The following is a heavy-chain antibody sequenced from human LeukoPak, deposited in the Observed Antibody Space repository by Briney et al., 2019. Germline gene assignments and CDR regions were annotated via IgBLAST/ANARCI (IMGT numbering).Heavy chain of an antibody. CDR3: ARGVEFGDYVDY. CDR2: IYNSGST. D-gene: IGHD3-10*01. V-gene: IGHV4-31*03. Sequence: SQTLSLTSTVSGDSISSGGYFWNCIRQHPVKGLEWIGNIYNSGSTDYNPSLISRLTISLDTSKNQFSLRLSSVTAADTAVYYCARGVEFGDYVDYWGQGTLVTVSS. J-gene: IGHJ4*02. CDR1: GDSISSGGYF.